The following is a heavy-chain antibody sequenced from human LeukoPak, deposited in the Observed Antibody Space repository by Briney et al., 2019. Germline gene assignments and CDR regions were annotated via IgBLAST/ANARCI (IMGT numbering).Heavy chain of an antibody. D-gene: IGHD2-2*01. CDR2: IKHDGSEK. Sequence: GGSLRLSCAASGFTFSSYWMSWVRQPPGKGLEWVANIKHDGSEKYYVDSVKGRFTTSRDNAKNSLYLQMNSLRAEDTAVYYCAKAPGGPAAXWPTFDYWGXGTLVTVS. J-gene: IGHJ4*01. V-gene: IGHV3-7*01. CDR1: GFTFSSYW. CDR3: AKAPGGPAAXWPTFDY.